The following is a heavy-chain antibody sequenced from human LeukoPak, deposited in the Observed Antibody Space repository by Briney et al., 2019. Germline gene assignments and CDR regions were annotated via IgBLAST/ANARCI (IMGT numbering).Heavy chain of an antibody. CDR1: GGSISSYY. CDR2: IYYSGST. Sequence: SETLSLTCTVSGGSISSYYWSWIRQPPGKGLEWIGYIYYSGSTNYNPSLKSRVTISVDTSKNQFSLKLSSVTAADTAVYYCARGRYYFDYWGQGTLVTVSS. CDR3: ARGRYYFDY. J-gene: IGHJ4*02. V-gene: IGHV4-59*01.